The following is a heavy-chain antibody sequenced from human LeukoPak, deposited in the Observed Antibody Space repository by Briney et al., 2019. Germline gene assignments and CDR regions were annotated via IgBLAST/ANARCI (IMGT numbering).Heavy chain of an antibody. D-gene: IGHD4-17*01. J-gene: IGHJ4*02. CDR1: GFTFSSYS. Sequence: GGSLRLSCEASGFTFSSYSMNWVRQAPGKGLEWVSSISSSSSYIYYADSVKGRFTISRDNAKNSLYLQMNSLRAEDTAVYYCAREAMTTVSPSAYWGQGTLVTVSS. CDR2: ISSSSSYI. V-gene: IGHV3-21*01. CDR3: AREAMTTVSPSAY.